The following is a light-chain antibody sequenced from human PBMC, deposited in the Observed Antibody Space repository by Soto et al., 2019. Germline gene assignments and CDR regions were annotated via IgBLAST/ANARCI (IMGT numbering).Light chain of an antibody. J-gene: IGKJ1*01. CDR3: QQYGSSPQT. CDR1: QTVSSNF. V-gene: IGKV3-20*01. CDR2: QTS. Sequence: IVLTQSPGTLSLSPGERATLSCRASQTVSSNFLAWYQEKPGQGPRLLIYQTSIRAAGIPARFSASGSGTDFTLTISDVQPEDFAVYYCQQYGSSPQTFGQGTKVDI.